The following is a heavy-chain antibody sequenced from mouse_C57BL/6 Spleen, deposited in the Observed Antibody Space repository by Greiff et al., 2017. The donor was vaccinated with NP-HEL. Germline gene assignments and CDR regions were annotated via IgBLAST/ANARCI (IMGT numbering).Heavy chain of an antibody. Sequence: VHLVESGAELVKPGASVKISCKASGYAFSSYWMNWVKQRPGKGLEWIGQIYPGDGDTNYNGKFKGKATLTADKSSSTAYMQLSSLTSEDSAVYFCARSGTTVVARAFDYWGQGTTLTVSS. J-gene: IGHJ2*01. V-gene: IGHV1-80*01. D-gene: IGHD1-1*01. CDR2: IYPGDGDT. CDR3: ARSGTTVVARAFDY. CDR1: GYAFSSYW.